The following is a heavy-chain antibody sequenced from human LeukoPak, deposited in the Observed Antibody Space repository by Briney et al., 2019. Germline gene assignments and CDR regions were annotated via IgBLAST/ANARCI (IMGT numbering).Heavy chain of an antibody. J-gene: IGHJ6*03. D-gene: IGHD6-19*01. CDR3: ARDQVAGNGYYYYMDV. CDR1: GFTFSSYW. Sequence: GGSLRLSCAASGFTFSSYWMSWVRQAPGKGLEWVANIKQDGSEKYYVDSVKGRFTISRDNAKNSLYLQMNSLRAEDTAVYYCARDQVAGNGYYYYMDVWGKGTTVTVSS. V-gene: IGHV3-7*01. CDR2: IKQDGSEK.